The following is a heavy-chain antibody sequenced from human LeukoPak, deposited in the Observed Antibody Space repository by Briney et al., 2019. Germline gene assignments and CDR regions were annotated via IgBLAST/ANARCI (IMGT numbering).Heavy chain of an antibody. J-gene: IGHJ3*02. V-gene: IGHV3-64*01. CDR2: ISSNGGGT. Sequence: GGSLRLSCAASGFTFSSYAMHWVRQAPGKGLEYVSAISSNGGGTYYANSVKGRFTISRDNSKNTLYLQMGSLRAEDMAVYYCAREGYSRGWYNALDIWGQGTMVTVSS. CDR3: AREGYSRGWYNALDI. D-gene: IGHD6-19*01. CDR1: GFTFSSYA.